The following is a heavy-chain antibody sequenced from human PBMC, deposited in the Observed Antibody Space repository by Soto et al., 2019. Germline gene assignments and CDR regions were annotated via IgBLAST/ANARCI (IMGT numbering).Heavy chain of an antibody. D-gene: IGHD3-3*01. CDR1: GFTFSGSA. V-gene: IGHV3-73*01. Sequence: QPGGSLRLSCAASGFTFSGSAMHWVRQASGKGLEWVGRIRSKANSYATAYAASVKGRFTISRDDSKNTAYLQMNSLKTEDTAVYYCTRLAHYDFWSGYYYGMDVWGQGTTVTVSS. CDR2: IRSKANSYAT. CDR3: TRLAHYDFWSGYYYGMDV. J-gene: IGHJ6*02.